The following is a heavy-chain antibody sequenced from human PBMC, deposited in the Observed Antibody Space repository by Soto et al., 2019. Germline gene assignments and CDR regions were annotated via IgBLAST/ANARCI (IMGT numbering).Heavy chain of an antibody. Sequence: QVQLVESGGGVVQPGTSLRLSCVGSGFTFRSYVIHWVRQAPGKGLEWVALTSYDGSNNFYGDSVKGRFTISRDNSRNPVELQLDSLRLEGTALYYCARWGTTGGLDVWGQGTLVSVSS. J-gene: IGHJ4*02. D-gene: IGHD3-16*01. CDR2: TSYDGSNN. CDR1: GFTFRSYV. V-gene: IGHV3-33*05. CDR3: ARWGTTGGLDV.